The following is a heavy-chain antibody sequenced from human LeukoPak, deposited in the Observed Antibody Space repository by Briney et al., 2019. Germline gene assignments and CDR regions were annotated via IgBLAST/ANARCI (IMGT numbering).Heavy chain of an antibody. CDR3: ARDYGYSSGWYLSL. CDR2: ISAYNGNT. V-gene: IGHV1-18*01. D-gene: IGHD6-19*01. CDR1: GYTFTSYD. Sequence: GASVKVSCKASGYTFTSYDISWVRQAPGQGREWMGWISAYNGNTNYAQKLQGRVTMTTDTSTSTAYMELRSLRSDDTAVYYCARDYGYSSGWYLSLWGQGTLVTVSS. J-gene: IGHJ4*02.